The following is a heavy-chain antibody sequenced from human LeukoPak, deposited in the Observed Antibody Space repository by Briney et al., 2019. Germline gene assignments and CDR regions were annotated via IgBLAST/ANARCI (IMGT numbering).Heavy chain of an antibody. CDR2: ILYSGTTT. CDR1: GGSISAYY. D-gene: IGHD1-1*01. V-gene: IGHV4-59*01. Sequence: SETLSLTCTVSGGSISAYYWSWIRQTPGKGLEWIGYILYSGTTTNYNPSLKSRVTISVDTSKNQFSLKLSSVTAADTAVYYCARVGDWNDLVYWGQGTLVTVSS. J-gene: IGHJ4*02. CDR3: ARVGDWNDLVY.